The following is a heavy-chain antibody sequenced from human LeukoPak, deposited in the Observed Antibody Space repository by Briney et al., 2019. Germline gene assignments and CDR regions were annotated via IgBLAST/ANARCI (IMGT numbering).Heavy chain of an antibody. D-gene: IGHD1-14*01. CDR3: ARDKITGASTNDY. CDR1: GFSFTNYW. CDR2: INQDGSER. V-gene: IGHV3-7*01. J-gene: IGHJ4*02. Sequence: QPGGSLRLSCAASGFSFTNYWMSWVRQAPGMGLEWVAIINQDGSERYNVDSVKGRFTVSRDSAKNSLYLQMDSLRVEDTAVYYCARDKITGASTNDYWGQGTLVTVSS.